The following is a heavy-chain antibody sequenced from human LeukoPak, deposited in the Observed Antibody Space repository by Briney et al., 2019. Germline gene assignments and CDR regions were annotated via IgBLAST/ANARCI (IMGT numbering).Heavy chain of an antibody. J-gene: IGHJ4*02. CDR3: ARSLIEFGGVIDDY. Sequence: SETLSLTCTVSGGSISSYYWSWIRQPPGKGLEWIGYIYYSGSTNYNPSLKSRVTISVDTSKNQFSLKLSSVTAADTAVYYCARSLIEFGGVIDDYWGQGTLVTVSS. V-gene: IGHV4-59*01. CDR2: IYYSGST. D-gene: IGHD3-16*02. CDR1: GGSISSYY.